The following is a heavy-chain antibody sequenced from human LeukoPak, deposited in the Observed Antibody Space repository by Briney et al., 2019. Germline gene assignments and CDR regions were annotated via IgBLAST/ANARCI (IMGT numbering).Heavy chain of an antibody. D-gene: IGHD3-9*01. Sequence: GGSLRLSCAASGFTFSSYSMNWVRQAPGKGLEWVSSISSSSSYIYYADSVKGRFTISRDNAKNSLYLQMNSLRAEDTAVYYCARGLVRLARPFDSWGQGTVVTVSS. CDR1: GFTFSSYS. CDR3: ARGLVRLARPFDS. CDR2: ISSSSSYI. V-gene: IGHV3-21*01. J-gene: IGHJ4*02.